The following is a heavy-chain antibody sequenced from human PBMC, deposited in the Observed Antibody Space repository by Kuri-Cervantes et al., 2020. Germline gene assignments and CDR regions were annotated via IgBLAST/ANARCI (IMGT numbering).Heavy chain of an antibody. V-gene: IGHV3-11*04. CDR2: ISSSGSTI. D-gene: IGHD4-17*01. CDR3: ARVGTYGDYVGV. Sequence: GESLKISCAASGFTFDDYAMHWVRQAPGKGLEWVSYISSSGSTIYYADSVKGRFTISRDNAKNSLYLQMNSLRAEDTAVYYCARVGTYGDYVGVWGQGTLVTVSS. J-gene: IGHJ4*02. CDR1: GFTFDDYA.